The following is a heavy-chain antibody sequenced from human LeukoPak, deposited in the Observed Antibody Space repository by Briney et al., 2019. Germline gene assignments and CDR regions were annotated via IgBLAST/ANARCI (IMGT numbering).Heavy chain of an antibody. V-gene: IGHV3-30*02. CDR3: AKIPATNYIMQH. CDR1: GFTFSTFG. D-gene: IGHD2-8*01. J-gene: IGHJ1*01. Sequence: GGSVRLSCAASGFTFSTFGMHWIRQAPGKGLEWVAFISHDGNGKHYADSVKGRFTISRDNPDNRLYLHMSSLGPADTAMYYCAKIPATNYIMQHWGQGTLVTVSS. CDR2: ISHDGNGK.